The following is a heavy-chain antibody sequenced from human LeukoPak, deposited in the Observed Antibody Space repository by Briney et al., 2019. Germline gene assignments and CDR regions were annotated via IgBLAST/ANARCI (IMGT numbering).Heavy chain of an antibody. V-gene: IGHV1-69*13. CDR2: IIPIFGTA. CDR3: ANLGSITIFGVVTTDAFDI. Sequence: SVKVSCKASGGTFSSYAISWVRQAPGQGLEWMGGIIPIFGTANYAQKFQGRVTITADESTSTAYMELSSLRSEDTAVYYCANLGSITIFGVVTTDAFDIWGQGTMVTVSS. D-gene: IGHD3-3*01. J-gene: IGHJ3*02. CDR1: GGTFSSYA.